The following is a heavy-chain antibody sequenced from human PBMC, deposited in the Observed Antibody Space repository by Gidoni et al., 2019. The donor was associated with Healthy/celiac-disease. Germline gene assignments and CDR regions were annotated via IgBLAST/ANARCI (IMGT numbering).Heavy chain of an antibody. CDR1: GGTFSSYA. CDR3: ARRQNCSSTSCYGAFDY. J-gene: IGHJ4*02. CDR2: IIPIFGTA. D-gene: IGHD2-2*01. V-gene: IGHV1-69*01. Sequence: QVQLVQSGAEVKKPGSSVKVSCKASGGTFSSYAISWVRQVPGQGLEWMGGIIPIFGTANYAQKFQCRVTITADESTSTAYMELSSLRSEDTAVYYCARRQNCSSTSCYGAFDYWGQGTLVTVSS.